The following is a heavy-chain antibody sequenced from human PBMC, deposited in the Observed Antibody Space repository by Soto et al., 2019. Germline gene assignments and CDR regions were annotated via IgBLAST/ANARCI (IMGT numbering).Heavy chain of an antibody. CDR1: GGSFSGYY. Sequence: PSETLCLTCAVYGGSFSGYYGSWIRQPPVKGLEWIGEINHSGSTNYNPSLKSRVTISVDTSKNQFSLKLSSVTAADTAVYYCARGAYCSGGSCYHRYFDYWGQGTLVTVPP. CDR2: INHSGST. CDR3: ARGAYCSGGSCYHRYFDY. V-gene: IGHV4-34*01. J-gene: IGHJ4*02. D-gene: IGHD2-15*01.